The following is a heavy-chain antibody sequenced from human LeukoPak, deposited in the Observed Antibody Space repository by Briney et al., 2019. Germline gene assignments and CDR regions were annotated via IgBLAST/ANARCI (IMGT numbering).Heavy chain of an antibody. Sequence: GGSLSRYCAASGFTFSNYAMRWVRQAPGMGLEWVSGLTASGGGPSSADSVKGRFTISRDNSTNMVYLQMNILRDDDTAVYYCVKNGRTSAPCWGQGTLVTVSS. V-gene: IGHV3-23*01. CDR2: LTASGGGP. D-gene: IGHD2-15*01. CDR1: GFTFSNYA. J-gene: IGHJ4*02. CDR3: VKNGRTSAPC.